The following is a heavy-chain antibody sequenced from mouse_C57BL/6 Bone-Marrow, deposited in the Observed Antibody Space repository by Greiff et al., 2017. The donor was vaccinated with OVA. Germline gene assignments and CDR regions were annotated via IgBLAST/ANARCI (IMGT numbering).Heavy chain of an antibody. V-gene: IGHV5-4*03. CDR1: GFTFSSYA. CDR2: ISDGGSYT. D-gene: IGHD1-1*01. J-gene: IGHJ3*01. CDR3: ARAPPDGSSEFAY. Sequence: EVKLMESGGGLVKPGGSLKLSCAASGFTFSSYAMSWVRQTPEKRLEWVATISDGGSYTYYPANVKGRFTISRDNAKNNLYLQMSHLKSEDTAMYYCARAPPDGSSEFAYWGQGTLVTVSA.